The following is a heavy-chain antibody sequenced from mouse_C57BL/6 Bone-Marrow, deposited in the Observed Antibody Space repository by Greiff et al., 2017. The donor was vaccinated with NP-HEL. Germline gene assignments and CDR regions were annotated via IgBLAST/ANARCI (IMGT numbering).Heavy chain of an antibody. CDR1: GYTFTSYW. D-gene: IGHD2-3*01. Sequence: VQLQQPGAELVKPGASVKLSCKASGYTFTSYWMQWVKQRPGQGLEWIGEIDPSDSYTNYNQKFKGKATLTVDTSSSTAYMQLSSLTSEDSAVYYCARKGDDGSSDWGQGTLVTVSA. CDR2: IDPSDSYT. V-gene: IGHV1-50*01. J-gene: IGHJ3*01. CDR3: ARKGDDGSSD.